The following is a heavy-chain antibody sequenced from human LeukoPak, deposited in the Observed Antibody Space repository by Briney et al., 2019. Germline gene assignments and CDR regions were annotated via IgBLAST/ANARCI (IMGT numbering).Heavy chain of an antibody. CDR1: GGSISNYY. CDR2: IYYTGST. CDR3: ARVPYSSSWYPDY. D-gene: IGHD6-13*01. Sequence: SETLSLTCTVSGGSISNYYWGWIRQPPGKGLEWIGYIYYTGSTNYIPSLKSRVTISVDTSKNQFSLKLSSVTAADTAVYYCARVPYSSSWYPDYWGQGTLVTVSS. V-gene: IGHV4-59*01. J-gene: IGHJ4*02.